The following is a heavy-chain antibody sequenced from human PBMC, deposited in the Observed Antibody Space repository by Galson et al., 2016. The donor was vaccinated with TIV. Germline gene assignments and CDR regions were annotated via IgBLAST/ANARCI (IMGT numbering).Heavy chain of an antibody. CDR2: ISPYNGDT. CDR1: GGTFSSFT. CDR3: ARGPPIHFDF. J-gene: IGHJ4*02. V-gene: IGHV1-18*01. Sequence: SVKVSCKASGGTFSSFTISWVRQPPGQGLEWMGWISPYNGDTNYAQKIQGRVTMTTDTSTSTAYLEVRSLKSDDTAVYFCARGPPIHFDFWGQGTLVSVSS.